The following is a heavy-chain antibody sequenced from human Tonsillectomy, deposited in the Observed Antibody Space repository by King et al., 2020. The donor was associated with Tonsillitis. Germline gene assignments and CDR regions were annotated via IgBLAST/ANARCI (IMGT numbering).Heavy chain of an antibody. CDR2: ISWDGGST. Sequence: VQLVESGGVVVQPGGSLRLSCAASGFTFDDYTMHWVRHAPGKGLEWVSLISWDGGSTYYADSVKGRFTISRDNSKNSLYLQMNSLRTEDTALYYCAKEIAVALYAFDIWAKGQWSPSLQ. CDR1: GFTFDDYT. J-gene: IGHJ3*02. CDR3: AKEIAVALYAFDI. D-gene: IGHD6-19*01. V-gene: IGHV3-43*01.